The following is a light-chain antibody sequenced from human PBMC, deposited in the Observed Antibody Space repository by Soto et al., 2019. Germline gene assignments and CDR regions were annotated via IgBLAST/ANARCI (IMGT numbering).Light chain of an antibody. CDR3: QHSYSTPWT. Sequence: DIQMTQSPSSLSASVGDIVTITCRASQSISSSLNWYQQKPGKAPKLLIYAASSLQSGVPSRFSGSGSGTDFTLTISSLQPEDFATYYCQHSYSTPWTFGQGTKVEIK. J-gene: IGKJ1*01. V-gene: IGKV1-39*01. CDR2: AAS. CDR1: QSISSS.